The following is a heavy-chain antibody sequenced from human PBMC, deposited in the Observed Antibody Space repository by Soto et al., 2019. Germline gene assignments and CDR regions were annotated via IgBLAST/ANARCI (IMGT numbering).Heavy chain of an antibody. D-gene: IGHD3-22*01. V-gene: IGHV3-23*01. CDR1: GFAFSSHA. CDR2: ISGSGGRT. J-gene: IGHJ4*02. Sequence: GGSLGLSCAASGFAFSSHAMNWVRQAPGKGLEWVSGISGSGGRTYYADSVKGRFTISRDNSKNTLDLQMNSLRAEDTAVYYCAKGRYSYDSSGHDYWGLGTLVTAPQ. CDR3: AKGRYSYDSSGHDY.